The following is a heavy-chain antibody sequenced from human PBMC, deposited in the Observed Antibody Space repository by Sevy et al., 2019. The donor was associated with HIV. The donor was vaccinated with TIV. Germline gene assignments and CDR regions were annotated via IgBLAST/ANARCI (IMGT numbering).Heavy chain of an antibody. J-gene: IGHJ5*02. Sequence: SETLSLTCTVSGGSIISYYWSWIRQPPGKGLEWTGYISYSGSTNYNPSLKSRVTISIDTSKNQFSLKLSSVTAADTAVYYCARAPPPFGVGAWFDPWGQGTLVTVSS. CDR3: ARAPPPFGVGAWFDP. V-gene: IGHV4-59*01. D-gene: IGHD3-3*01. CDR1: GGSIISYY. CDR2: ISYSGST.